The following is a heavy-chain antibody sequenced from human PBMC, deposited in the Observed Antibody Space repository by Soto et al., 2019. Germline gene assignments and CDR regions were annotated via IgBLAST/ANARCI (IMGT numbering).Heavy chain of an antibody. CDR2: VSYSGSS. D-gene: IGHD4-17*01. J-gene: IGHJ4*02. CDR3: ARLRYGGAFDY. V-gene: IGHV4-59*08. CDR1: DASITDYF. Sequence: QVQLQESGPGLVKPSETLSLTCTVSDASITDYFWSWIRRPPGEGLEYIGYVSYSGSSNVNYSLKNRVALSLDTSRNQFSLQLSSVTAADTAVYYCARLRYGGAFDYWGQGTLVTVSS.